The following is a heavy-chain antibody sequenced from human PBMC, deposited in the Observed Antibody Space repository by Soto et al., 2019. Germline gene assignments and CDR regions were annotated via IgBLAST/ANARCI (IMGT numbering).Heavy chain of an antibody. CDR2: IDPSDSYT. Sequence: GGSLKISCRGSGYSFTSYWISWVRQRPGKGLEWMGRIDPSDSYTNYSPCFQGHVTISADKSISTAYLQWSSLKASDTAMYYCARSSTALAGGGFDYWGQGTLVTVSS. CDR1: GYSFTSYW. D-gene: IGHD5-18*01. CDR3: ARSSTALAGGGFDY. J-gene: IGHJ4*02. V-gene: IGHV5-10-1*01.